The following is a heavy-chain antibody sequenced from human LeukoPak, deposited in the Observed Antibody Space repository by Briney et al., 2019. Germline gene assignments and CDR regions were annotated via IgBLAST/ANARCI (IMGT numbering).Heavy chain of an antibody. Sequence: SETLSLTCTVSGGSISSYYWSWIRQPPGKGLEWIGYIYYSGSTNYNPSLKSRVTISVDTSKNQFSLKLSSVTAADTAVYYCARGGGGYCSSTSCPLDYWGQGTLVTVSS. CDR1: GGSISSYY. V-gene: IGHV4-59*01. CDR3: ARGGGGYCSSTSCPLDY. CDR2: IYYSGST. D-gene: IGHD2-2*01. J-gene: IGHJ4*02.